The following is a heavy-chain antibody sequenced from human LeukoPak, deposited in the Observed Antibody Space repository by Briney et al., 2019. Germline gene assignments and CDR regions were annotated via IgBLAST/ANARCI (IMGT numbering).Heavy chain of an antibody. CDR3: AKDKKDSSGWYGSYYYYYYMDV. D-gene: IGHD6-19*01. CDR1: GFTFSSYG. J-gene: IGHJ6*03. Sequence: GGPLRLSCAASGFTFSSYGMHWVRQAPGKGLEWVAFIRYDGSNKYYADSVKGRFTISRDNSKNTLYLQMNSLRAEDTAVYYCAKDKKDSSGWYGSYYYYYYMDVWGKGTTVTVSS. V-gene: IGHV3-30*02. CDR2: IRYDGSNK.